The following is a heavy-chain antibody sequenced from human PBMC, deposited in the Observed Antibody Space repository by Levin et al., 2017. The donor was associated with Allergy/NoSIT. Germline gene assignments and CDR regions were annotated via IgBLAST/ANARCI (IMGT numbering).Heavy chain of an antibody. J-gene: IGHJ4*02. Sequence: GGSLRLSCVASGITFSNAWLSWSRQAPGKGLEWVGRIKSKTDGGTVEYAAPVKGRFTISRDDSKNTLHLQMNSLQTEDTAVYFCTTYSSSWYYFDYWGQGTLVTVSS. V-gene: IGHV3-15*01. CDR1: GITFSNAW. CDR2: IKSKTDGGTV. D-gene: IGHD6-13*01. CDR3: TTYSSSWYYFDY.